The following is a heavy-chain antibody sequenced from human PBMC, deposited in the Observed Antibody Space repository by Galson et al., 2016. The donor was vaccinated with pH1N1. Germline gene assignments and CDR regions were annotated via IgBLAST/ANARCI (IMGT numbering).Heavy chain of an antibody. J-gene: IGHJ4*02. Sequence: SLRLSCAASGFTFSSYAMIWVRQTSGKGLEWISGISASGGTTYYANAVKGRFTISRDNARTILYLQMNSLSAEDTALYYCAKPSLWWNDDIEYWGRGTLVTVSS. CDR2: ISASGGTT. CDR3: AKPSLWWNDDIEY. D-gene: IGHD1-1*01. V-gene: IGHV3-23*01. CDR1: GFTFSSYA.